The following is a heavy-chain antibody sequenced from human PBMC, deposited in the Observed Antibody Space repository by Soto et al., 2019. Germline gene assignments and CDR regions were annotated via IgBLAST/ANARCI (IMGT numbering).Heavy chain of an antibody. V-gene: IGHV4-31*03. CDR3: ATTRPTIFGVVHFDY. CDR2: IYYSGST. CDR1: GGSISSGGYY. D-gene: IGHD3-3*01. J-gene: IGHJ4*02. Sequence: SETLSLTCTVPGGSISSGGYYWSWIRQHPGKGLEWIGYIYYSGSTYYNPSLKSRVTISVDTSKNQFSLKLSSVTAADTAVYYCATTRPTIFGVVHFDYWGQGTLVTVSS.